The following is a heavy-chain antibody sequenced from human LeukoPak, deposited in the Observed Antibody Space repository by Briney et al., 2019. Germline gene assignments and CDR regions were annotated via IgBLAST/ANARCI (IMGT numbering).Heavy chain of an antibody. CDR2: IKPDGSEK. CDR1: GFTFSSYG. Sequence: GGSLRLSCAASGFTFSSYGMHWVRQAPGKGLEWVANIKPDGSEKYYVDSVKGRFTISRDNAKNSLSLQMNSLRAEDTAVYYCARDDWWQFIAVAITSYFDRWGQGTLVTVSS. V-gene: IGHV3-7*01. D-gene: IGHD6-19*01. J-gene: IGHJ4*02. CDR3: ARDDWWQFIAVAITSYFDR.